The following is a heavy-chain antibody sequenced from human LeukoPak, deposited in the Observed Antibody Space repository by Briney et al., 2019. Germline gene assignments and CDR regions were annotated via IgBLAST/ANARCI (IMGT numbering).Heavy chain of an antibody. Sequence: GGSLRLSCAASGFTFDDYAMHWVRRAPGKGLEWVSGISWNSGSIGYADSVKGRFTISRDNSKNIVSLQMNSLRADDTAVYYCAKALPKGVPAPFDYWGQGTQVTVSS. CDR3: AKALPKGVPAPFDY. J-gene: IGHJ4*02. CDR1: GFTFDDYA. D-gene: IGHD3-10*01. CDR2: ISWNSGSI. V-gene: IGHV3-9*01.